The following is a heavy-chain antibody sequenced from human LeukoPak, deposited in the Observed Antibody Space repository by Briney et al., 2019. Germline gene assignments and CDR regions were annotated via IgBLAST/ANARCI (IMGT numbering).Heavy chain of an antibody. CDR3: AKNMVRGVTDAFDI. CDR2: ISSSSSYI. CDR1: GFTFSSYS. V-gene: IGHV3-21*01. Sequence: GGSLRLSCAASGFTFSSYSMNSVRQAPGKGLECGSSISSSSSYIYYADSVKGRFTISRDNAKNSLYLRMNSLRAEDTAVYYCAKNMVRGVTDAFDIWGQGTMVTVSS. J-gene: IGHJ3*02. D-gene: IGHD3-10*01.